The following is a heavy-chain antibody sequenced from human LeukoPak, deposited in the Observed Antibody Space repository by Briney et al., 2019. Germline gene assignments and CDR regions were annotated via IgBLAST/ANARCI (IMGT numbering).Heavy chain of an antibody. CDR3: ARGPPVYGSGSRKNHYFDY. J-gene: IGHJ4*02. V-gene: IGHV4-59*01. D-gene: IGHD3-10*01. Sequence: SETLSLTCTVSGGSISSYYWSWIRQPPGKGLEWIGYIYYSGSTNYNPSLKSRVTISVDTSKNQFSLKLSSVTAADTAVYYCARGPPVYGSGSRKNHYFDYRGQGTLVTVSS. CDR2: IYYSGST. CDR1: GGSISSYY.